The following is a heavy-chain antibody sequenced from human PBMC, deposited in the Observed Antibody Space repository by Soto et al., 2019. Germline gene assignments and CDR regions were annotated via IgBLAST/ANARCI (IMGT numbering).Heavy chain of an antibody. CDR2: IYHSGAT. D-gene: IGHD3-10*01. CDR3: AKTTDPSYFYGLDV. CDR1: GGSINSSNW. V-gene: IGHV4-4*02. Sequence: SETLSLTCAVSGGSINSSNWWSWVRQPPGKGPEWIGGIYHSGATNYNPSLSSRVTISVDKSNNRFSLRLTSATAADTALYYCAKTTDPSYFYGLDVWGRGTTVTVSS. J-gene: IGHJ6*02.